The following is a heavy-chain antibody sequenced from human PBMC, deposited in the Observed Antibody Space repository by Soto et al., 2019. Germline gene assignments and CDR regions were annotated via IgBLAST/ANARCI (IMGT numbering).Heavy chain of an antibody. J-gene: IGHJ4*02. CDR1: GFAFSTYD. CDR2: ISSSSSSI. CDR3: ASGTLVAPEMNYFDY. V-gene: IGHV3-48*02. D-gene: IGHD3-9*01. Sequence: GGSLRLSCAASGFAFSTYDMNWVRQAPGKGLEWISYISSSSSSIKYADSVKGRFTSSRDNAKNSLYLQMKSLRDEDTAVYYCASGTLVAPEMNYFDYWGQGTLVPVPS.